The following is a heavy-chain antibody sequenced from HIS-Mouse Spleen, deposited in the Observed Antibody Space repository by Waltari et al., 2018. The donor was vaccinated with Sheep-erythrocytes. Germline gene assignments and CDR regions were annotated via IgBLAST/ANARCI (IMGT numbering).Heavy chain of an antibody. D-gene: IGHD3-16*01. CDR2: NKSKTDGGTT. CDR3: TTVYDWYFDL. J-gene: IGHJ2*01. Sequence: EVQLVESGGGLVKPGGSLRLSCAASGFTFSNAWMSWVRQAPGKGLEWVGRNKSKTDGGTTDYAAPVKGRFTISRDDSKNTLYLQMNSLKTEDTAVYYCTTVYDWYFDLWGRGTLVTVSS. V-gene: IGHV3-15*01. CDR1: GFTFSNAW.